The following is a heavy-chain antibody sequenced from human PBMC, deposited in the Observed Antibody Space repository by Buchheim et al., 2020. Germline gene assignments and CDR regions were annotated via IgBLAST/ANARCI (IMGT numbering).Heavy chain of an antibody. Sequence: EVQLVESGGGLVQPGGSLRLSCAASGFTVSSNYMSWVRQAPGKGLEWVSVIYSGGSTYYADSVKGRFIISRHNSKNTLYLQMNSLRAEDTAVYYCARASRERATIFGVARYYFDYWGQGTL. D-gene: IGHD3-3*01. CDR1: GFTVSSNY. J-gene: IGHJ4*02. V-gene: IGHV3-53*04. CDR2: IYSGGST. CDR3: ARASRERATIFGVARYYFDY.